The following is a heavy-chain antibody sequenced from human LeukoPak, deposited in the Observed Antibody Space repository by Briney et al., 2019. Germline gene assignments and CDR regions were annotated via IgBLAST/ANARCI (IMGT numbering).Heavy chain of an antibody. CDR1: GFTFSIYS. J-gene: IGHJ4*02. CDR3: ARERGYCTDTSCYGFDY. CDR2: ISSDSSSI. Sequence: GGSLRLSCAASGFTFSIYSMNWVRQAPGKGLEWVSKISSDSSSIYYADSVKGRFTISRDNAKNSLYLQMNNLRAEDTAVYYCARERGYCTDTSCYGFDYWGQGILVTVSS. D-gene: IGHD2-2*01. V-gene: IGHV3-48*01.